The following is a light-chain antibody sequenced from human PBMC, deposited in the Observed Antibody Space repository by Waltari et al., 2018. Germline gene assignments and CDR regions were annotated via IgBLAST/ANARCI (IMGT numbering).Light chain of an antibody. J-gene: IGLJ3*02. V-gene: IGLV2-14*02. CDR2: DDS. Sequence: WYQQHPGKAPNVIMYDDSKRHSGVSNLFSGSNSGNAAPLTICGLQSEDESDYYCSSYTSSSTWVFGGGTKLPVL. CDR3: SSYTSSSTWV.